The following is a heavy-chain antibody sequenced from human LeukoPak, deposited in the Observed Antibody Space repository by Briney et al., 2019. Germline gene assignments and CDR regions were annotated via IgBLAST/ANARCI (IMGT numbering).Heavy chain of an antibody. CDR2: ISSSSSYI. J-gene: IGHJ4*02. CDR3: ARGGGGVNYYDSSGYADY. D-gene: IGHD3-22*01. V-gene: IGHV3-21*01. CDR1: GFTFSTYS. Sequence: GGSLRLSCAASGFTFSTYSMNWVRQTPGKGLEWVSSISSSSSYIYYADSMKGRFSISRDNAKSSLYLQMNSLRAEDTAVYYCARGGGGVNYYDSSGYADYWGQGTLVTVSS.